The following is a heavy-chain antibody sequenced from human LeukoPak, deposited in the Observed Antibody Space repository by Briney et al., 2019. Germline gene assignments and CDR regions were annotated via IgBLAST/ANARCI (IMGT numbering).Heavy chain of an antibody. CDR2: IDHSGST. J-gene: IGHJ2*01. CDR1: GGSVINSNW. Sequence: SSGTLSLTCAVSGGSVINSNWWSWVRQPPGKGLEWIGEIDHSGSTSYNPSLKSRVTMSVDRSQNQFSLRLSTVTAADTAVYYCARGFVEMATRYFDLWGRGTLVTVSS. D-gene: IGHD5-24*01. CDR3: ARGFVEMATRYFDL. V-gene: IGHV4-4*02.